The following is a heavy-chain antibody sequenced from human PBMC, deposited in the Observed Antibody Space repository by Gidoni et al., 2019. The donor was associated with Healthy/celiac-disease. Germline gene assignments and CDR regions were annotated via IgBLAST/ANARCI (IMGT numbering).Heavy chain of an antibody. CDR2: ISSNGGST. CDR1: GFTFSSYA. D-gene: IGHD5-18*01. J-gene: IGHJ4*02. Sequence: EVQLVESGGGLVQPGGSLRLSCSASGFTFSSYAMHWVRQAPGKGLEYVSAISSNGGSTYYANSVKGRFTISRDNSKNTLYLQMGSLRAEDMAVYYCARGLGYSYGYFDYWGQGTLVTVSS. CDR3: ARGLGYSYGYFDY. V-gene: IGHV3-64*01.